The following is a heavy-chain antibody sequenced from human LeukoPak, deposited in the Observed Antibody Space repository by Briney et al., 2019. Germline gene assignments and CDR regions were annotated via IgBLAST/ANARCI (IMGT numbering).Heavy chain of an antibody. CDR1: GFTASDYY. Sequence: PGGSLRLSCAASGFTASDYYMDRVRQTPGKGLEWVARSRNKANSYTTDFAATVKGRFTISRDESKNSLFLQMNSLRTEDTAVYYCVRVQTGGAFDIWGQGTMVTVSS. CDR2: SRNKANSYTT. V-gene: IGHV3-72*01. CDR3: VRVQTGGAFDI. D-gene: IGHD7-27*01. J-gene: IGHJ3*02.